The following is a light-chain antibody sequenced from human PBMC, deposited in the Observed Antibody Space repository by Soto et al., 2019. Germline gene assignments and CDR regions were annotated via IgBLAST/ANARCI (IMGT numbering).Light chain of an antibody. CDR1: SSDVGGHNH. J-gene: IGLJ3*02. CDR3: SSYTGSNNPPV. CDR2: DVH. V-gene: IGLV2-8*01. Sequence: QSALTQPPSASGSPGQSVTISCTGTSSDVGGHNHVSWYQQHPGKAPKLIISDVHKRPSGVPDRFSGSKSGNTASLTVSGLQAEDEADYYCSSYTGSNNPPVFGGGTKLTVL.